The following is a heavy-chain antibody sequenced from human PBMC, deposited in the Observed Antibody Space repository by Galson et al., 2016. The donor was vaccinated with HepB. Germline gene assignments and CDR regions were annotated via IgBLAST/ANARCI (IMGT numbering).Heavy chain of an antibody. V-gene: IGHV3-13*01. D-gene: IGHD1-1*01. CDR2: ISSVGDI. Sequence: SLRLSCAASGFNFGSYDMHWVRQGTGKGLEWVLGISSVGDIYDRGSVKGRFTISRENAKNSLYLQISNLRADDTAVYYCARTTVPGYGMDVWGQGTTVTVSS. CDR1: GFNFGSYD. J-gene: IGHJ6*02. CDR3: ARTTVPGYGMDV.